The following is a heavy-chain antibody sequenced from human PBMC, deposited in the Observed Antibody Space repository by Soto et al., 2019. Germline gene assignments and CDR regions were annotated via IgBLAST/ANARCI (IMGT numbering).Heavy chain of an antibody. Sequence: GRSLRLSCAAAGFTFSSYAMSWVRQAPGKGLEWVSAISGSGGSTYYADSVKGRFTISRDNSKNTLYLQMNSLRAEDTAVYYCAKDDKWLSDDYWVQGTLVTVSS. J-gene: IGHJ4*02. CDR1: GFTFSSYA. V-gene: IGHV3-23*01. D-gene: IGHD3-22*01. CDR2: ISGSGGST. CDR3: AKDDKWLSDDY.